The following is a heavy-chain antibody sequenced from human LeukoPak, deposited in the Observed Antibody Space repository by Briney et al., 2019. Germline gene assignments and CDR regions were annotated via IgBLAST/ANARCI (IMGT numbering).Heavy chain of an antibody. Sequence: PSETLSLTCTVSGYSISSGYYWGWIRQPPGKGLEWIGSIYHSGSTYYNPSLKSRVTISVDTSKNQFSLKLSSVTAADTAVYYCARDGGDSSGYPPPPLDYWGQGTLVTVS. D-gene: IGHD3-22*01. V-gene: IGHV4-38-2*02. CDR1: GYSISSGYY. CDR3: ARDGGDSSGYPPPPLDY. J-gene: IGHJ4*02. CDR2: IYHSGST.